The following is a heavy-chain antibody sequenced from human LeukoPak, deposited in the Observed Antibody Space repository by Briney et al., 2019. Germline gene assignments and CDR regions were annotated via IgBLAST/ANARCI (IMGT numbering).Heavy chain of an antibody. J-gene: IGHJ4*02. CDR2: IYYSGST. CDR3: ARGLWFGELSPLV. Sequence: SETLSLTCTVSGVSVGSGDYYWSWIRQPPGKGLEWIGYIYYSGSTNYNPSLKSRVTISVDTSKNQFSLKLSSVTAADTAVYYCARGLWFGELSPLVWGQGTLVTVSS. D-gene: IGHD3-10*01. V-gene: IGHV4-61*08. CDR1: GVSVGSGDYY.